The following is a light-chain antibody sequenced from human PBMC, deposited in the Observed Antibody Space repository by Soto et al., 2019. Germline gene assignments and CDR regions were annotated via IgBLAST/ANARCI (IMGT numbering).Light chain of an antibody. CDR3: QQYESLPYT. V-gene: IGKV1-33*01. J-gene: IGKJ2*01. Sequence: QITQWPSTASASVGYRVTITCRATQDTRNYLNWYQVQTGKAPKLLIYDGFNLEIGVTSRFGGSASGTDFTFTISGLQPEDVATYYCQQYESLPYTFGQGTKVDI. CDR1: QDTRNY. CDR2: DGF.